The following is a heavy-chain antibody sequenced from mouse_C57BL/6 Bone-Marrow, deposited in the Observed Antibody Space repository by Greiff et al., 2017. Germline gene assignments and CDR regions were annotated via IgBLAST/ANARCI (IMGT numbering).Heavy chain of an antibody. CDR2: INPGSGGT. J-gene: IGHJ1*03. V-gene: IGHV1-54*01. Sequence: QVQLQQSGAELVRPGTSVKVSCKASGYAFTNYLIEWVKQRPGQGLEWIGVINPGSGGTNYNEKFKGKATLTADKSSSTAYMQLSSLTSEDSAVYFCASGRGITTVPWYVDVWGTGTTVTVSS. CDR1: GYAFTNYL. CDR3: ASGRGITTVPWYVDV. D-gene: IGHD1-1*01.